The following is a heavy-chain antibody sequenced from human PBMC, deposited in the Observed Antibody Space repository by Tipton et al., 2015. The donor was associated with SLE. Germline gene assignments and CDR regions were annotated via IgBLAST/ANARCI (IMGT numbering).Heavy chain of an antibody. CDR3: ARVGVGATTGYYYYYMYV. Sequence: TLSLTCTVSGGSISSHYWSWIRQPPGKGLEWIGYIYYSGSTNYNPSLKSRVTISVDTSKNQFSLKLSSVTAADTAVYYCARVGVGATTGYYYYYMYVWGKGTTVTVSS. D-gene: IGHD1-26*01. CDR1: GGSISSHY. CDR2: IYYSGST. J-gene: IGHJ6*03. V-gene: IGHV4-59*11.